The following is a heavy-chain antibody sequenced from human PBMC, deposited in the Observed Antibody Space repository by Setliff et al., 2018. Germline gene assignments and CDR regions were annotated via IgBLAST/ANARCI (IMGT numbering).Heavy chain of an antibody. CDR2: VSGSGMTR. CDR3: VNHNPARRAVDSTPLDY. D-gene: IGHD6-19*01. Sequence: GSLRLSCAASGFTFRKHALAWVRQAPGKGLQWVSSVSGSGMTRDYTDSVKGRFTVSRDSSQNKIHLQMDSLRAEDTGKYYCVNHNPARRAVDSTPLDYWGQGTQVTVSS. J-gene: IGHJ4*02. V-gene: IGHV3-23*01. CDR1: GFTFRKHA.